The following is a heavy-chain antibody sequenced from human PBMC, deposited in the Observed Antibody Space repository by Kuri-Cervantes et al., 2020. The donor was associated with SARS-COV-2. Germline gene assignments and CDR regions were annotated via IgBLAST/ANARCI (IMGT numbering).Heavy chain of an antibody. J-gene: IGHJ3*02. CDR2: IYWNDDK. CDR3: ARKVVVDAFDI. V-gene: IGHV2-5*01. CDR1: GFSLSTSGVG. Sequence: SGPTLVKPTQTLTLTCTFSGFSLSTSGVGVGWIRQPPGKALEWLALIYWNDDKRYSPSLKSRLTITKDTSKNQVVLTMTNMDPVDTATYCCARKVVVDAFDIWGQGTMVTVSS. D-gene: IGHD3-22*01.